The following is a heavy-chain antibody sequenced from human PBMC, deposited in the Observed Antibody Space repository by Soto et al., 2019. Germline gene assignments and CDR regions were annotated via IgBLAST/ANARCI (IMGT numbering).Heavy chain of an antibody. CDR1: GFSLSNPRMG. CDR3: ARMDGDYNY. CDR2: FFSDAER. V-gene: IGHV2-26*01. Sequence: KESGPVLVKPTETLTLTCTVSGFSLSNPRMGVSWIRQPPGKPLEWLAHFFSDAERSYSASMQSRLTMSTDTSGSQVVLTMTNMDPVDTATYFCARMDGDYNYWGQGTTVTVSS. J-gene: IGHJ6*02. D-gene: IGHD4-17*01.